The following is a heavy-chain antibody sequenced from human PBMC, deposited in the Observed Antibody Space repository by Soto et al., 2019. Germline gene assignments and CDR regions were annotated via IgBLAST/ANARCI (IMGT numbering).Heavy chain of an antibody. V-gene: IGHV3-53*01. Sequence: EVQLVESGGGLIQPGGSLRLSCAASGFTFSSNDMNWVRQAPGTGLEWVSLIYSGGSTYYADSVKCRFTISRDNSKNTLYLQMSSLSADDTAVYYCATRPLLPGAPWGQGTMVTVPS. D-gene: IGHD3-22*01. CDR3: ATRPLLPGAP. J-gene: IGHJ3*01. CDR2: IYSGGST. CDR1: GFTFSSND.